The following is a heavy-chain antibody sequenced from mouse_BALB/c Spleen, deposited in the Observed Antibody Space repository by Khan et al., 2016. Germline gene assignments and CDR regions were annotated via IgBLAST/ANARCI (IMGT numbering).Heavy chain of an antibody. CDR1: GYTFTTYW. CDR3: ARGNSYYDYDY. V-gene: IGHV1-87*01. D-gene: IGHD2-4*01. Sequence: VQLQESGAELARPGASVKLSCKASGYTFTTYWMQWVKQRPGQGLEWIGAIYPGDGDTRYTQKFKGKATLTADKSSSTAYMQLSSLASEYSAVYYCARGNSYYDYDYWGQGTTLTVSS. CDR2: IYPGDGDT. J-gene: IGHJ2*01.